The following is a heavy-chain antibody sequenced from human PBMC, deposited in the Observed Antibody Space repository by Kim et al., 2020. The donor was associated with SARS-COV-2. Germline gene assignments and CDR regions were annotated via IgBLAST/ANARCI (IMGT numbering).Heavy chain of an antibody. Sequence: SVKVSCKASGGTFSSYAISWVRQAPGQGLEWMGGIIPIFGTANYAQKFQGRVTITADESTSTAYMELSSLRSEDTAVYYCARDLEYYDFWSGYNVKGPYYYGMDVWGQGTTVTVSS. V-gene: IGHV1-69*13. CDR1: GGTFSSYA. D-gene: IGHD3-3*01. J-gene: IGHJ6*02. CDR3: ARDLEYYDFWSGYNVKGPYYYGMDV. CDR2: IIPIFGTA.